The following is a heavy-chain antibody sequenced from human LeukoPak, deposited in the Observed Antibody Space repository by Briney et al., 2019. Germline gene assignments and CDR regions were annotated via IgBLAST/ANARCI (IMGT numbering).Heavy chain of an antibody. CDR1: GGSIRSYY. V-gene: IGHV4-34*01. Sequence: SETLSLTCTVSGGSIRSYYWSWTRQPPGKGLEWIGEINHSGSTNYNPSLKSRVTISVDTSKNQFSLKLSSVTAADTAVYYCARHLQYCSSTSCYAGRFDYWGQGTLVTVSS. CDR3: ARHLQYCSSTSCYAGRFDY. D-gene: IGHD2-2*01. J-gene: IGHJ4*02. CDR2: INHSGST.